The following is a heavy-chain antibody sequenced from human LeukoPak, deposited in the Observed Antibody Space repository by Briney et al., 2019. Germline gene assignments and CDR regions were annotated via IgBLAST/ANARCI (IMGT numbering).Heavy chain of an antibody. J-gene: IGHJ4*02. D-gene: IGHD1-26*01. Sequence: GGSLRLSCAASGFTVSSNYMTWVRQAPGEGLEWVSIIYSGGNTYYADSVKGRFTISRDNSKNTLYLQMNSLRAEDTAVYYCAKDREWELLGHFDYWGQGTLVTVSS. CDR3: AKDREWELLGHFDY. V-gene: IGHV3-53*05. CDR1: GFTVSSNY. CDR2: IYSGGNT.